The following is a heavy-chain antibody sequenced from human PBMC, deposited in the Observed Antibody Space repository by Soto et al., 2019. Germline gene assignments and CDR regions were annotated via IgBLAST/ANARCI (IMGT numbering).Heavy chain of an antibody. CDR1: RFTFSSYA. Sequence: QVQLVESGGGVVQPGKSLRLSCAASRFTFSSYAMDWVRQAPGKGLEWVAVISHDGSYKYYGDSVKGRFTISRDNPKNTVYLQMNSLRREDTAVYYCARAAAYLYHYYAAVDVWGQGTAVTVSS. J-gene: IGHJ6*02. CDR2: ISHDGSYK. V-gene: IGHV3-30-3*01. CDR3: ARAAAYLYHYYAAVDV. D-gene: IGHD6-13*01.